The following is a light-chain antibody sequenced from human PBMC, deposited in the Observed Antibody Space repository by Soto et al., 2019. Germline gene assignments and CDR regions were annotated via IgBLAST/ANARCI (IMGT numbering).Light chain of an antibody. V-gene: IGKV3-15*01. J-gene: IGKJ1*01. CDR2: DAS. Sequence: ILMTQSPATLSVSPGERATLSCRASQSVSNNLAWYQQKPGQAPRLLIYDASTRATGIPARFSGSGSGTEFTLTISGLHSEDFAVYYCQQYNNWPPLTFGQGTKVEIK. CDR1: QSVSNN. CDR3: QQYNNWPPLT.